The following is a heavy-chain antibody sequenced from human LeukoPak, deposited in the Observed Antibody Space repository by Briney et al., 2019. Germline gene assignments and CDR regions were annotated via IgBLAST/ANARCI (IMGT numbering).Heavy chain of an antibody. J-gene: IGHJ4*02. CDR2: IWYDGSNK. CDR3: ARDQSGLDILTGYPDY. D-gene: IGHD3-9*01. V-gene: IGHV3-33*01. Sequence: GGSLRLSCAASGFTFSSYGMHWVRQAPGKGLEWVAVIWYDGSNKYYADSVKGRFTISRDNSKNTLYLQMNSLRAEDTAVYYCARDQSGLDILTGYPDYWGQGTLVTVSS. CDR1: GFTFSSYG.